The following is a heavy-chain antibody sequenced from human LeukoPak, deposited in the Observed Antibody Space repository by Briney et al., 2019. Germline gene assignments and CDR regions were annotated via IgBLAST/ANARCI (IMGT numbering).Heavy chain of an antibody. Sequence: GESLKISCKGSGYSFTIYWIGWVRQMPGKGLEWMGIIYPGDSDTRYSPSFQGQVTISADKSISTAYLQWSSLKASDTAMYYCARKVYSSGWYFDPWGQGTLVTVSS. CDR3: ARKVYSSGWYFDP. D-gene: IGHD6-19*01. CDR2: IYPGDSDT. CDR1: GYSFTIYW. J-gene: IGHJ5*02. V-gene: IGHV5-51*01.